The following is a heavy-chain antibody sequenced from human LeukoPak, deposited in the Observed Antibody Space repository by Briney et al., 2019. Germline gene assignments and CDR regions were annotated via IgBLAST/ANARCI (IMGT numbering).Heavy chain of an antibody. CDR2: ISYSGNT. Sequence: SETLSLTCTVSGGSITSHYWSWIRQPPGKGLEWIGYISYSGNTNYNPSLKSRVTISVDTSKSQFSLKLSSVTAADTVVYYCASGYSYGQFDYWGQGTLVTVSS. V-gene: IGHV4-59*08. J-gene: IGHJ4*02. CDR3: ASGYSYGQFDY. CDR1: GGSITSHY. D-gene: IGHD5-18*01.